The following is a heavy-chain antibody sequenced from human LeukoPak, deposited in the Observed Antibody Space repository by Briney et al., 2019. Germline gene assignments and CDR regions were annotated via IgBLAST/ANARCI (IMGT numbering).Heavy chain of an antibody. Sequence: GGSLRLSCTASGFAFSSYEMNWVRQAPGKELEWVSYIYSSGHTIYYADSVKGRFTISRDNAKNSLYLQMNSLRAEDTAVYYCATGGWLQPFDYWGQGTLVTVSS. CDR2: IYSSGHTI. CDR3: ATGGWLQPFDY. V-gene: IGHV3-48*03. CDR1: GFAFSSYE. J-gene: IGHJ4*02. D-gene: IGHD5-24*01.